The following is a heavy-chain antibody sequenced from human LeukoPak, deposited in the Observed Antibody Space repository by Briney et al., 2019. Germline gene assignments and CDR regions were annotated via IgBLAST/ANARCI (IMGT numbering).Heavy chain of an antibody. D-gene: IGHD3-10*01. Sequence: ASVKVSCKASGYTFINYYMHWVRQAPGQGLEWMGIINPSGGSTNYAQKFQGRVTMTRDMSTSTVYMELSSLRSEDTAVYYCAATMVRGVINGVWGQGTLVTVSS. CDR1: GYTFINYY. CDR3: AATMVRGVINGV. J-gene: IGHJ4*02. V-gene: IGHV1-46*01. CDR2: INPSGGST.